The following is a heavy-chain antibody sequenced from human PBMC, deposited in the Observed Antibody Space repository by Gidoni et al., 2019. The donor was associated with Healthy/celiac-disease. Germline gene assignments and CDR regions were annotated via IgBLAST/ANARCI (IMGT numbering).Heavy chain of an antibody. CDR1: GYTFTGHY. Sequence: QVQLVQSGAEVKKPGASVKVSCKASGYTFTGHYMPWVRQAPGQGLEWMGWINPNSGGTNYAQKFQGWVTMTRDTSISTAYMELSRLRSDDTAVYYCAREGDYYGSWRATGRDARDAFDIWGQGTMVTVSS. J-gene: IGHJ3*02. V-gene: IGHV1-2*04. CDR2: INPNSGGT. D-gene: IGHD3-10*01. CDR3: AREGDYYGSWRATGRDARDAFDI.